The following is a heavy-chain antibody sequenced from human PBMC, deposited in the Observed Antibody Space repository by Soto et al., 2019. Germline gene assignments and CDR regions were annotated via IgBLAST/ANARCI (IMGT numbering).Heavy chain of an antibody. CDR3: ARGAAAGVDYGMDV. V-gene: IGHV4-30-4*01. Sequence: SETLSLTCTVSGGSISSGDYYWSWIRQPPGKGLEWIGYIYYSGSTYYNPSLKSRVTISVDTSKNQFSLKLSSVTAADTAVYYCARGAAAGVDYGMDVWGRGTTVTVSS. CDR1: GGSISSGDYY. CDR2: IYYSGST. D-gene: IGHD6-13*01. J-gene: IGHJ6*02.